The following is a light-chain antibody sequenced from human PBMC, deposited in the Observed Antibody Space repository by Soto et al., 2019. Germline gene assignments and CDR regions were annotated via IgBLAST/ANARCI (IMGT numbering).Light chain of an antibody. J-gene: IGLJ2*01. CDR1: SSDVGGYTF. CDR3: SSYTSSSTSVV. V-gene: IGLV2-14*01. CDR2: DVS. Sequence: QSALTQPASVSGSPGQSITISCTGTSSDVGGYTFVSWYQQHPGKAPKLMIYDVSNRPSGVSNRFSGSKSGNTASLTISGLQAEDEADYYCSSYTSSSTSVVFGGGTQLT.